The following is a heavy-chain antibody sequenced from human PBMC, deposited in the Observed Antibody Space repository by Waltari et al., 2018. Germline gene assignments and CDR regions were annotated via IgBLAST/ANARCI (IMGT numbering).Heavy chain of an antibody. CDR2: IYYSGST. V-gene: IGHV4-39*01. CDR3: ATYYYDSSGYYGTLGY. Sequence: QLQLQESGPGLVKPSETLSLTCTVSGGSISSSSYYWGWIRQPPGKGLEGIGSIYYSGSTSYNPSLKSRVTISVDTSKNQFSLKLSSVTAADTAVYYCATYYYDSSGYYGTLGYWGQGTLVTVSS. CDR1: GGSISSSSYY. D-gene: IGHD3-22*01. J-gene: IGHJ4*02.